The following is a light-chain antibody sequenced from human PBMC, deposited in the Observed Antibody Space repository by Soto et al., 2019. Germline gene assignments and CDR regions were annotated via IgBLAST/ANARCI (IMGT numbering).Light chain of an antibody. CDR3: IRWVHGGSVFV. CDR1: TSNIGNNY. CDR2: QSN. V-gene: IGLV1-51*02. J-gene: IGLJ1*01. Sequence: QSVLTQPPSVSAAPGQKVTISCSGSTSNIGNNYVSWFQQLPGTAPKLIIYQSNRRPSGIPDRFSGSKSSTSATLGITGLQAGDEVDYYCIRWVHGGSVFVFGTGTKLIVL.